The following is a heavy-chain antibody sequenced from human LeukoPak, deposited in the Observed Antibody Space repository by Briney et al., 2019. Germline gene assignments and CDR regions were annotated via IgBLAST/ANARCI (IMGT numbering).Heavy chain of an antibody. CDR1: GFTFGNFG. Sequence: RPGGSLRLSCAASGFTFGNFGMHWVRQAPGKGLEWVAVVAHDGSISYFADSAKGRFTISRDNSKNTLYLQMNKLRVEDTAVYYCAREPAPFRSGWYWIHWGQGTLVTVSS. D-gene: IGHD6-19*01. V-gene: IGHV3-30*03. CDR3: AREPAPFRSGWYWIH. J-gene: IGHJ4*02. CDR2: VAHDGSIS.